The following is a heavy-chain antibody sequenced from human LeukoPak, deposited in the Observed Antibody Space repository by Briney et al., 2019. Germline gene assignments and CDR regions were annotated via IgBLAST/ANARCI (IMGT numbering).Heavy chain of an antibody. CDR1: GFTFSSYA. D-gene: IGHD3-9*01. V-gene: IGHV3-23*01. CDR3: AKDRLYDILTGDWDY. CDR2: ISGSGGST. Sequence: PGGSLRLSCAASGFTFSSYAMSWVRQAPGKGMEWVSAISGSGGSTYYADSVKGWFTISRDNSKNTLYLQMNSLRAEDTAVYYCAKDRLYDILTGDWDYWGQGTLVTVSS. J-gene: IGHJ4*02.